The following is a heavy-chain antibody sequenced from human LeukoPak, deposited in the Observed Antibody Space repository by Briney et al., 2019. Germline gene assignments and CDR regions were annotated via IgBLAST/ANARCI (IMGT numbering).Heavy chain of an antibody. CDR2: IYYSGST. CDR3: ARDLTMVRGLYGMDV. D-gene: IGHD3-10*01. J-gene: IGHJ6*02. Sequence: TSQTLSLTCTVSGGSISSGDYYWSWIRQPPGKGLEWIGYIYYSGSTYYNPSLKSRVTISVDTSKNQFSLKLSSVTAADTAVYYCARDLTMVRGLYGMDVWGQGTTVTVPS. CDR1: GGSISSGDYY. V-gene: IGHV4-30-4*01.